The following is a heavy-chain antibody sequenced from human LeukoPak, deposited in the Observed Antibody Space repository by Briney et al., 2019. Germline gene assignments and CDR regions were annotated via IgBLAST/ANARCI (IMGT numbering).Heavy chain of an antibody. J-gene: IGHJ4*02. V-gene: IGHV6-1*01. CDR3: ARGHGGYIDS. Sequence: SQTLSLTCAISGDSVSSNSAAWNWFRQSPSRGLEWLGRTYYRSKWYDAYAESVRSRITIKPDTSRNQFSLQLDSVTPEDTAVYFCARGHGGYIDSWGQGTLVTVSS. D-gene: IGHD5-12*01. CDR1: GDSVSSNSAA. CDR2: TYYRSKWYD.